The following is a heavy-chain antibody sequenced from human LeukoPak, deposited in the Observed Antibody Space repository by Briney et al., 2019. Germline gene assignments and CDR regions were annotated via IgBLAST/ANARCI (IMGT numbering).Heavy chain of an antibody. CDR3: AREGVTKENYYYGMDV. V-gene: IGHV3-7*01. CDR1: GFTFSSYW. CDR2: IKQDGSEK. Sequence: GGSMRLSCAASGFTFSSYWMSWVRQAPGKGLEWVANIKQDGSEKYYVDSVKGRFTISRDNAKNSLYLQMNSLRAEDTAVYYCAREGVTKENYYYGMDVWGQGTTVTVSS. D-gene: IGHD3-10*01. J-gene: IGHJ6*02.